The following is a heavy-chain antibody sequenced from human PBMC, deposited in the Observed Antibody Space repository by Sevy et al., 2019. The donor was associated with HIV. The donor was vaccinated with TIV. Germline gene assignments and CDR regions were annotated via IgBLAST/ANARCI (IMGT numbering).Heavy chain of an antibody. CDR1: GFTFSSYS. J-gene: IGHJ4*02. CDR3: ARESCSSTSCYVDY. D-gene: IGHD2-2*01. CDR2: ISSSSSYI. V-gene: IGHV3-21*01. Sequence: GGSLRLSCAASGFTFSSYSMNWVRQAPGKGLEWVSSISSSSSYIYYADSVKGRFTISRDNAKNSLYLQMNSLRVEDTAVYYCARESCSSTSCYVDYWGQGTLVTVSS.